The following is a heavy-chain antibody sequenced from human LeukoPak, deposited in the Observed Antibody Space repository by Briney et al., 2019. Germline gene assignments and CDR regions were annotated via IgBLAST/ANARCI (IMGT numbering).Heavy chain of an antibody. Sequence: PGGSLRLSCAASGFTFSSYSMNWIRQAPGKGLEWVSCISSRSSYIYYTDSVQGRFTIDRDKAENSLTLQMNSLRAEDTAVYYCARDLKYYDSSGFDYWGQGTLVTVSS. D-gene: IGHD3-22*01. CDR1: GFTFSSYS. CDR2: ISSRSSYI. V-gene: IGHV3-21*01. J-gene: IGHJ4*02. CDR3: ARDLKYYDSSGFDY.